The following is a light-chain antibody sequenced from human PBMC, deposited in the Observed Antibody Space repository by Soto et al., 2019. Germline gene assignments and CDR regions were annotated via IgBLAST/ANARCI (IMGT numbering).Light chain of an antibody. CDR3: QQFVDSPPRWT. Sequence: EIVLTQSPGALSLSPGERATLSCRASQSLSSYLAWYQQKPGQAPRLLIYAVSSRATGIPDRFSGSGSGTDFTLTISRLEPEDSALYYCQQFVDSPPRWTFGQGTKLDIK. V-gene: IGKV3-20*01. CDR1: QSLSSY. CDR2: AVS. J-gene: IGKJ1*01.